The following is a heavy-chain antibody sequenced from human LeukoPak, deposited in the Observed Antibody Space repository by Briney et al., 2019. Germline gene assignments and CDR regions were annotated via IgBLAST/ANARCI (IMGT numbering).Heavy chain of an antibody. Sequence: SETLSLTCAVYGGSFSGYYWSWIRQPPGKGLEWIGEINHSGSTNYKSSLKSRVTTSVDTSKNQFSLKLSSVTAADTDVYYCARTNNVFYYFDFWGQGTLVTVSS. J-gene: IGHJ4*02. CDR2: INHSGST. CDR3: ARTNNVFYYFDF. CDR1: GGSFSGYY. V-gene: IGHV4-34*01. D-gene: IGHD2/OR15-2a*01.